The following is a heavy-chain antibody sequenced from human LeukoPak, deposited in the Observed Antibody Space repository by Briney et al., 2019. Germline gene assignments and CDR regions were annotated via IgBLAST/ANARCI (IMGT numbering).Heavy chain of an antibody. V-gene: IGHV4-59*01. CDR1: GGSISSYY. CDR3: ARVRKGYFDWLLFDY. Sequence: SETLSLTCTVSGGSISSYYWSWIRQPPGKGLEWIGYIYYSGSTNYNPSLKSRVTISVDTSKNQFSLKLSSATAADTAVYYCARVRKGYFDWLLFDYWGQGTLVTVSS. D-gene: IGHD3-9*01. J-gene: IGHJ4*02. CDR2: IYYSGST.